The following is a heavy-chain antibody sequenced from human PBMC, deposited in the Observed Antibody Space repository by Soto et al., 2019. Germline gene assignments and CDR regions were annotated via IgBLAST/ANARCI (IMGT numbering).Heavy chain of an antibody. J-gene: IGHJ4*02. D-gene: IGHD3-3*01. V-gene: IGHV4-59*01. CDR2: VYYTGST. CDR1: GGPISCSY. CDR3: ARSVAVPGAHIDY. Sequence: SETLSLTVSVSGGPISCSYWSWIRQSPGKGLEWLGYVYYTGSTNYSPSLRSRVSISVDTSKNEFSLRLSSVTAADTAVHFCARSVAVPGAHIDYWGQGTQVTVSS.